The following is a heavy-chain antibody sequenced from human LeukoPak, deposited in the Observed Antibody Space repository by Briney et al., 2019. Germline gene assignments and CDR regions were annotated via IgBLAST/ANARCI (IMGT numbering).Heavy chain of an antibody. V-gene: IGHV3-23*01. Sequence: GGSLRFSCAAAGFTFSSYAMRWLRQAPGKGLEWVSVVSGSGRSTYYADLVKGRFTISRDNSKTTLYLEMNSLRAEDAAVYYCAKKNLDGDYVRYFDYWGHRTLVTASS. CDR1: GFTFSSYA. J-gene: IGHJ4*01. CDR3: AKKNLDGDYVRYFDY. D-gene: IGHD4-17*01. CDR2: VSGSGRST.